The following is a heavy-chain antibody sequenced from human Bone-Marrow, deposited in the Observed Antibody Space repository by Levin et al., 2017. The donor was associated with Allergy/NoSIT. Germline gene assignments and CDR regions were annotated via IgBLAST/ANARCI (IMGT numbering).Heavy chain of an antibody. J-gene: IGHJ6*03. CDR3: AKDVGEVNFWSGYYLGKYYYYYYVDG. CDR1: GFTFSSYA. CDR2: ISGSGGST. Sequence: GGSLRLSCAASGFTFSSYAMSWVRQAPGKGLEWVSAISGSGGSTYYADSVKGRFTISRDNSKNTLYLQMNSLRAEDTAVYYCAKDVGEVNFWSGYYLGKYYYYYYVDGWGKGTTVTVSS. D-gene: IGHD3-3*01. V-gene: IGHV3-23*01.